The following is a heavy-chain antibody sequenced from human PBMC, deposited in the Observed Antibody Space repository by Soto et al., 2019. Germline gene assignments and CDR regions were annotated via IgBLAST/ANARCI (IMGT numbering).Heavy chain of an antibody. J-gene: IGHJ4*02. CDR2: IIPILGIA. V-gene: IGHV1-69*02. D-gene: IGHD2-2*02. Sequence: QVQLVQSGAEVKKPGSSVKVSCKASGGTFSSYTISWVRQAPGQGLEWMGRIIPILGIANYAQKFQGRVTXTAAKSTSTAYMELSSLRSEDTAVDYCATEYCSSTSCYRDYWGQGTLVTVSS. CDR3: ATEYCSSTSCYRDY. CDR1: GGTFSSYT.